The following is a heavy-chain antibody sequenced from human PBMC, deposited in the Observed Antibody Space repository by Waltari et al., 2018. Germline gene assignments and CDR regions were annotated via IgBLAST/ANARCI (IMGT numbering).Heavy chain of an antibody. J-gene: IGHJ5*02. V-gene: IGHV4-59*01. D-gene: IGHD2-21*02. Sequence: QVQLQESGPSLLKPSETVSLICTVSGGSISGFYWSWVRQPPGKGLDWIGYIYYTGSTNFNPALKTRATMSVDTSKNQFSLKLSSVTAADTAFYYCARGGGGDWEWFDPWGQGTLVTVSA. CDR2: IYYTGST. CDR1: GGSISGFY. CDR3: ARGGGGDWEWFDP.